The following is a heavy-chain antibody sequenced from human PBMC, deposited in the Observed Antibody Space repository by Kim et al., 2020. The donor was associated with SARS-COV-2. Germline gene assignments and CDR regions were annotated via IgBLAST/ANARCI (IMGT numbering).Heavy chain of an antibody. CDR3: ARDVRYSSSWVSHIFDY. Sequence: VTGRFTISRDNSKNTLYVQMSSLRAEDTAVYYCARDVRYSSSWVSHIFDYWGQGTLVTVSS. D-gene: IGHD6-6*01. V-gene: IGHV3-30*15. J-gene: IGHJ4*02.